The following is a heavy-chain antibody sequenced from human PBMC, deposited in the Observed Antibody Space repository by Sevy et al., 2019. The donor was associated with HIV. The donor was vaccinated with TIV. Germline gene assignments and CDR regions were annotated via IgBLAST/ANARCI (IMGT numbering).Heavy chain of an antibody. Sequence: GGSLRLSCAASGFTFSSYGMHWVRQAPGKGLEWVAVISYDGSNKYYADSVKGRFTISRDNSKNTLYLQMNSLRAEDTAVYYCAKRGDRGIAAAGAQAGMDVWGQGTTVTVSS. CDR2: ISYDGSNK. J-gene: IGHJ6*02. D-gene: IGHD6-13*01. CDR3: AKRGDRGIAAAGAQAGMDV. CDR1: GFTFSSYG. V-gene: IGHV3-30*18.